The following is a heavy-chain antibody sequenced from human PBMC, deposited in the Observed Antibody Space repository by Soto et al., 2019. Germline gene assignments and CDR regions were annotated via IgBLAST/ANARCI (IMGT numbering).Heavy chain of an antibody. CDR1: GFTFSSYW. V-gene: IGHV3-74*01. Sequence: GGSLRLSCAASGFTFSSYWMHWVRQAPGKGLVWVSRINSDGSSTSYADSVKGRFTISRDNAKNTLYLQMNSLRAEDTAVYHCARDREQLVRNGMEVWGQGTTVTVSS. CDR3: ARDREQLVRNGMEV. CDR2: INSDGSST. D-gene: IGHD6-6*01. J-gene: IGHJ6*02.